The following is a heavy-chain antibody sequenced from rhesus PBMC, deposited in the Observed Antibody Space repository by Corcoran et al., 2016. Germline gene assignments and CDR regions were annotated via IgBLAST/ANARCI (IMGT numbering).Heavy chain of an antibody. CDR3: ALDGKRSYGFDY. J-gene: IGHJ4*01. CDR2: IDPSDSDT. V-gene: IGHV5-20*02. CDR1: GYSFTSYW. Sequence: EVQLVQSGAEGKRPGESLKISCKTSGYSFTSYWISWGRQMPGKGLGWMGAIDPSDSDTRYSPSFQGQVTISADKSISTAYLQWSSLKASDTATYYCALDGKRSYGFDYWGQGVLVTVSS. D-gene: IGHD5-36*01.